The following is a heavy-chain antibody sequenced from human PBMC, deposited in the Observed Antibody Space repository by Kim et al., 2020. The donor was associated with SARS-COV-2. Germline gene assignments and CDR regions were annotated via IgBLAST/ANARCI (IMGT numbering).Heavy chain of an antibody. CDR3: TREWRMGYYGSGSYLYHFDY. CDR2: IRSKAYGGTT. V-gene: IGHV3-49*03. CDR1: GFTFGDYA. Sequence: GGSLRLSCTASGFTFGDYAMSWFRQAPGKGLEWVGFIRSKAYGGTTEYAASVKGRFTISRDDSKSIAYLQMNSLKTEDTAVYYCTREWRMGYYGSGSYLYHFDYWGQGTLVTVSS. J-gene: IGHJ4*02. D-gene: IGHD3-10*01.